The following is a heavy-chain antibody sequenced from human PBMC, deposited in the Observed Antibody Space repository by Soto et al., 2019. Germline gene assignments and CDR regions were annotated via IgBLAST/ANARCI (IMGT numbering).Heavy chain of an antibody. J-gene: IGHJ5*02. V-gene: IGHV4-4*07. D-gene: IGHD1-1*01. CDR1: GASISGFY. CDR2: IYATGTT. Sequence: SETLSLTCTVSGASISGFYWSWIRKSAGKGLEWIGRIYATGTTDYNPSLKSRVMMSVDTSKKQFSLKLRSVTAADTAVYYCVRDGTKTLRDWYDPWGQGISVTVSS. CDR3: VRDGTKTLRDWYDP.